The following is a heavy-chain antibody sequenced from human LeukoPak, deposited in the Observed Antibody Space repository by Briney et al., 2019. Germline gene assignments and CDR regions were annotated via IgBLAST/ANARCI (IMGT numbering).Heavy chain of an antibody. V-gene: IGHV4-59*01. J-gene: IGHJ4*02. D-gene: IGHD6-19*01. CDR2: IYYSGST. CDR3: ARARYSSGWSLDY. CDR1: GGSISSYY. Sequence: SETLSLTCTVSGGSISSYYWSWIRQPPGKGLEWIGYIYYSGSTNYNPSLKSRVTISVDTSMNQFSLKLSSVTAADTAVYYCARARYSSGWSLDYWGQGTLVTVSS.